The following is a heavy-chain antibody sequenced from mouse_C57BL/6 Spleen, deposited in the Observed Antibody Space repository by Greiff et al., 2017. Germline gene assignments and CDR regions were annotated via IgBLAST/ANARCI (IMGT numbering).Heavy chain of an antibody. J-gene: IGHJ4*01. D-gene: IGHD1-1*01. V-gene: IGHV1-53*01. CDR3: ALITTVVATRYAMDY. CDR2: INPSNGGT. Sequence: VQLQQPGTELVKPGASVKLSCKASGYTFTSYWMHWVKQRPGQGLEWIGNINPSNGGTNYNEEFKSKATLTVDKSSSTAYMQLSSLTSEDSAVYYCALITTVVATRYAMDYWGQGTSVTVSS. CDR1: GYTFTSYW.